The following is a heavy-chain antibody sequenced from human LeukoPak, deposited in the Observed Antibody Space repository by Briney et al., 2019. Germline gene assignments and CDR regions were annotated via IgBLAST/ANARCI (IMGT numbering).Heavy chain of an antibody. CDR1: GGTFSSYA. V-gene: IGHV1-69*13. J-gene: IGHJ1*01. D-gene: IGHD2-15*01. Sequence: ASVKVSCKASGGTFSSYAISWVRQAPGQGLEWMGGIIPIFGTANYAQKFQGRVTITADESTSTAYMELSSLRSEDTAVYYRAREGYCSGGSCYSEYFQHWGQGTLVTVSS. CDR3: AREGYCSGGSCYSEYFQH. CDR2: IIPIFGTA.